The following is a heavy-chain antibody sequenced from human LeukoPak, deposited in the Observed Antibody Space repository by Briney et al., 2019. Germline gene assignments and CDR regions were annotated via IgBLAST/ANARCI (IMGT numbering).Heavy chain of an antibody. CDR2: ISSSGTTTI. Sequence: GGSLRLFCTASGFTFSDYYMSWLRQAPGKGLEWLSYISSSGTTTIYSADSVKGRFTIYRDNAKDTLSLQMSSLRAEDTAEYFCVSLFRGVRGYFDYWGQGTLVAVSS. CDR3: VSLFRGVRGYFDY. CDR1: GFTFSDYY. D-gene: IGHD3-10*01. J-gene: IGHJ4*02. V-gene: IGHV3-11*01.